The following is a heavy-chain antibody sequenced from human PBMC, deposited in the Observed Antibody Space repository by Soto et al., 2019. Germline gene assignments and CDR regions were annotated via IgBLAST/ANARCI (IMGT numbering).Heavy chain of an antibody. V-gene: IGHV4-39*01. Sequence: SETLSLTCTVSGGSISSSSYYWGWIRQPPGKGLEWIGSIYYSGSTYYNPSLKSRVTLSVDTSKNQFSLKLSSVTAADTAVYYCARQEAMVRGVTVDVWGKGTTVTVSS. CDR1: GGSISSSSYY. J-gene: IGHJ6*04. CDR2: IYYSGST. D-gene: IGHD3-10*01. CDR3: ARQEAMVRGVTVDV.